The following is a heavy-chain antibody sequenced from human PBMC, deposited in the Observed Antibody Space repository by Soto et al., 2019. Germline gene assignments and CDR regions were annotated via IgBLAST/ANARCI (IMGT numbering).Heavy chain of an antibody. V-gene: IGHV3-66*01. CDR3: ASLIWGSYRFGYYYYMDV. D-gene: IGHD3-16*02. J-gene: IGHJ6*03. CDR1: GFTVSSNY. CDR2: IYSGGST. Sequence: PGGSLRLSCAASGFTVSSNYMSWVRQAPGKGLEWVSVIYSGGSTYYADSVKGRFTISRDNSKNTLYLQMNSLRAEDTAVYYCASLIWGSYRFGYYYYMDVWGKGTTVTVSS.